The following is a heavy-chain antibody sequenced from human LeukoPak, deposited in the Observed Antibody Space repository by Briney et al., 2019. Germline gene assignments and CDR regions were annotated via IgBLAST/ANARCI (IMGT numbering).Heavy chain of an antibody. CDR3: ASPYYDSSGYPPSDAFDI. CDR2: INHSGST. CDR1: GGSFSGYY. J-gene: IGHJ3*02. Sequence: PSETLSLTCAVYGGSFSGYYWSWIRQPPGKGLEWIGEINHSGSTNYNPSLKSRVTISVDTSKNQFSLKLSSVTAADTAVYYCASPYYDSSGYPPSDAFDIWGQGTMVTVSS. V-gene: IGHV4-34*01. D-gene: IGHD3-22*01.